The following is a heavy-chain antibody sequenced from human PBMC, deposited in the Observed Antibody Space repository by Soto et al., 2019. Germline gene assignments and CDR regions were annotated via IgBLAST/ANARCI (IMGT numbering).Heavy chain of an antibody. J-gene: IGHJ4*02. CDR1: GGSISSSNW. CDR2: IYHSGST. V-gene: IGHV4-4*02. Sequence: QVQLQESGPGLVKPSGTLSLTCAVSGGSISSSNWWSWVRQPPGKGLEWIGEIYHSGSTNYNPSLKSRFTISVDKSKNQFSLKLSSVTAADTAVYYCARVGRGYCSSTSCYAIDYWGQGTLVTVSS. D-gene: IGHD2-2*01. CDR3: ARVGRGYCSSTSCYAIDY.